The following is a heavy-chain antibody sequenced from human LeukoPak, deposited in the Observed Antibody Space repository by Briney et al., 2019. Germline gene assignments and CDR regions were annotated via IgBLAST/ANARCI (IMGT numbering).Heavy chain of an antibody. CDR3: ARRGSGLDY. J-gene: IGHJ4*02. CDR1: GYSFINYW. D-gene: IGHD6-19*01. V-gene: IGHV5-51*01. Sequence: GESLKISCKGSGYSFINYWIAWVRQMPGKGLEWMGIIYSGDSNIKYSPSFQGQVTISADKSISTAYLQWSSLKASDTAMYYCARRGSGLDYWGQGTLVTVSS. CDR2: IYSGDSNI.